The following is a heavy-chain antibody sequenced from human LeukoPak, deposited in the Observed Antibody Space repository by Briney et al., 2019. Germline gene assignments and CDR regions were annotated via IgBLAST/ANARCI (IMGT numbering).Heavy chain of an antibody. D-gene: IGHD3-10*01. Sequence: PGRSLRLSCAASGFTFSSHEMNWVRQAPGKGLEWISYISFGSSTVYYADSVKGRFTISRDNAKNLLYLQMNSLRAEDTAVYYCARSDYYGSGNYGRFDPWGQGTLVTVSS. J-gene: IGHJ5*02. CDR3: ARSDYYGSGNYGRFDP. CDR2: ISFGSSTV. CDR1: GFTFSSHE. V-gene: IGHV3-48*03.